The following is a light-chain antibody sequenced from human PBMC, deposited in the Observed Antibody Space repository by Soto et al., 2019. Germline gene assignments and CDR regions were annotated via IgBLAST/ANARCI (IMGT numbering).Light chain of an antibody. V-gene: IGLV2-14*01. Sequence: QSALTQPASVSGSPGQTITISCTGSSSDVGGHNYVSWFQHLPGKAPKLMISEVSSRPSGVSNRFSGSKSGNTASLTVSELQADDEADYDCSSYTTSNTWVFGGGTKVTVL. J-gene: IGLJ3*02. CDR1: SSDVGGHNY. CDR2: EVS. CDR3: SSYTTSNTWV.